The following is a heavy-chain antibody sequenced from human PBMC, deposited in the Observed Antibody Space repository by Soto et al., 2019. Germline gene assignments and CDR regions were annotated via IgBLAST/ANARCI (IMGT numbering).Heavy chain of an antibody. Sequence: GASVKVSCKTSGYIFTSYAMHWVRQAPGQRPEWMRWIYAGNGNTKYSQKFQGRVTITRDTSATTAYLELSSLRSEDTSVYFCARERRATYFYYYARDVWGQGTKVTVYS. J-gene: IGHJ6*02. D-gene: IGHD1-1*01. CDR1: GYIFTSYA. CDR2: IYAGNGNT. V-gene: IGHV1-3*01. CDR3: ARERRATYFYYYARDV.